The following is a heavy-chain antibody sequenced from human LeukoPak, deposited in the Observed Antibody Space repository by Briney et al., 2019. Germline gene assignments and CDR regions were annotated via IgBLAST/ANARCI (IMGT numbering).Heavy chain of an antibody. CDR3: TRNGGWYGIS. Sequence: PPGGSLRLSCTVSGFTLSSYEMTWFRQAPGKGLEWVSSIGYGGSDTHYADSVKGRFTISRDNSKSTLYLQLNSLRANDTAVYYCTRNGGWYGISWGQGTLVTVSS. J-gene: IGHJ4*02. CDR1: GFTLSSYE. V-gene: IGHV3-23*01. CDR2: IGYGGSDT. D-gene: IGHD6-19*01.